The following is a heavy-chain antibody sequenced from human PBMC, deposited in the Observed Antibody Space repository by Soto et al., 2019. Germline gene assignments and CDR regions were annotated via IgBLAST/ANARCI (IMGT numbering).Heavy chain of an antibody. Sequence: GASVKVSCKASGYTFTSYGISWVRQAPGQGLEWMGWISAYNGNTNYAQKLQGRVTMTTDTSTSTAYMELRSLRSDDTAVYYCARDRTIVVVITTYAFDIWGQGTMVTVSS. D-gene: IGHD3-22*01. CDR2: ISAYNGNT. V-gene: IGHV1-18*01. CDR1: GYTFTSYG. J-gene: IGHJ3*02. CDR3: ARDRTIVVVITTYAFDI.